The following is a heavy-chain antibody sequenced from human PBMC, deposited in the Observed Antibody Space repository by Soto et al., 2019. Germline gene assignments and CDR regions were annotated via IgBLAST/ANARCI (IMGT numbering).Heavy chain of an antibody. CDR3: APHVHCSGGSCHYDAFDI. V-gene: IGHV3-23*01. CDR1: GFIFGNYM. J-gene: IGHJ3*02. CDR2: TRDGGEST. Sequence: EVQLLESGGGLVQPGESLRLSCAFSGFIFGNYMMTWVRQAPGKGLEWVSTTRDGGESTYYADSVKGRFTISRDNSKNTLYLQMDSVGVEDTAVYYCAPHVHCSGGSCHYDAFDIRGQGTMVTVSS. D-gene: IGHD2-15*01.